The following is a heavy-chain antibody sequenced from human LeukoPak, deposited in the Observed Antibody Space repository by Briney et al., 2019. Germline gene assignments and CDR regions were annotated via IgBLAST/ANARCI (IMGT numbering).Heavy chain of an antibody. CDR2: IYYSGST. Sequence: SETLSLTCSVSGGPMSNYYWTWIRQPPGKGLESIGYIYYSGSTYYNPSLKSRVTISVDTSKNQFSLKLSSVTAADTAVYYCARASPNYDILTGQFDYWGQGTLVTVSS. D-gene: IGHD3-9*01. CDR3: ARASPNYDILTGQFDY. J-gene: IGHJ4*02. CDR1: GGPMSNYY. V-gene: IGHV4-59*06.